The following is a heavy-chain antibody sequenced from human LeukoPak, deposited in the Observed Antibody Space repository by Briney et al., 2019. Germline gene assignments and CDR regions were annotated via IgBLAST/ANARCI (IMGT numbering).Heavy chain of an antibody. J-gene: IGHJ3*02. CDR2: IKSKTDGGTT. CDR1: EFPFTRAW. D-gene: IGHD5-12*01. CDR3: TTCGYDRCGAFDI. Sequence: GGSLRLSCAVSEFPFTRAWMTWVRQAPGKGLEWVGRIKSKTDGGTTDYAAPVKGRFSISRDDSKNALYLQMNSLETEDTAMYYCTTCGYDRCGAFDIWGQGTVVTVSS. V-gene: IGHV3-15*01.